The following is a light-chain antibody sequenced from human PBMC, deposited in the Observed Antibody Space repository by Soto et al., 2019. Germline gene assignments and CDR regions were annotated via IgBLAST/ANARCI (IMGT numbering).Light chain of an antibody. J-gene: IGKJ1*01. CDR1: QSVSGSR. CDR3: QQYGSSRT. V-gene: IGKV3-20*01. Sequence: EIVLTQSPGTLSLSPGERATLSCRASQSVSGSRLAWYQQKPGQAPRLPIYGASSRATGIPDRFSGSGSGTDFTLTISRLEPEDFAVYYCQQYGSSRTFGQGTKVDIK. CDR2: GAS.